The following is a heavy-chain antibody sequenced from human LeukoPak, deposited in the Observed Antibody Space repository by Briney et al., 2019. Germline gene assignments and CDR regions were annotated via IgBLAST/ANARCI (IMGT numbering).Heavy chain of an antibody. Sequence: GGSLRLSCAASGFTFSGFWMHWVRQAPGKGLVWVSRINSDGNSVDYADSVKGRFTISRDNAKSTLYLQMNNLRGEDTAVYYCARGRFSYDNTGYSSFYYWGQGTLVTVSS. CDR1: GFTFSGFW. J-gene: IGHJ4*02. CDR3: ARGRFSYDNTGYSSFYY. V-gene: IGHV3-74*01. D-gene: IGHD3-22*01. CDR2: INSDGNSV.